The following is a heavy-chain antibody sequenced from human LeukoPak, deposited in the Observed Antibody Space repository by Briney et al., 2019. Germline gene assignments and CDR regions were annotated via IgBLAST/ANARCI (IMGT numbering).Heavy chain of an antibody. CDR2: IYYSGST. V-gene: IGHV4-59*01. CDR1: GGSMSTYY. Sequence: PSETLSLTCTVSGGSMSTYYWSWIRQTPGKGLEWIGYIYYSGSTNYNPSLKSRVTITVDTSKNQFSLKVKSVPAADTAVYYCARGTHSSSPIPLDYWGQGTLVTVSS. D-gene: IGHD6-6*01. CDR3: ARGTHSSSPIPLDY. J-gene: IGHJ4*02.